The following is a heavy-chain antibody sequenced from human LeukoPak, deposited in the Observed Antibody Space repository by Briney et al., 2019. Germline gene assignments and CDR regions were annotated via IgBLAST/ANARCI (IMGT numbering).Heavy chain of an antibody. J-gene: IGHJ5*01. CDR3: ARHGDYVGVDS. V-gene: IGHV4-34*01. CDR2: INHRGRT. D-gene: IGHD4-17*01. CDR1: GGSFSGYY. Sequence: SEALSLTCAVYGGSFSGYYWSWIRQPPGKGLEWIGEINHRGRTNYNPSLKSRVTISVDTSTNQFSLKLSSVTAADTAVYYCARHGDYVGVDSWGLGTLVTVSS.